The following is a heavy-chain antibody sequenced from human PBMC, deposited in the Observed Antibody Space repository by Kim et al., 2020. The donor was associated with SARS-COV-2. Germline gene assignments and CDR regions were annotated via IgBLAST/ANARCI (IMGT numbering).Heavy chain of an antibody. CDR2: IYYSGST. CDR3: ARVGRTAMVPRMDV. J-gene: IGHJ6*02. CDR1: GGSVSSGSYY. D-gene: IGHD5-18*01. Sequence: SETLSLTCTVSGGSVSSGSYYWSWIRQPPGKGLEWIGYIYYSGSTNYNPSLKSRVTISVDTSKNQFSLKLSSVTAADTAVYYCARVGRTAMVPRMDVWGQGTTVTVSS. V-gene: IGHV4-61*01.